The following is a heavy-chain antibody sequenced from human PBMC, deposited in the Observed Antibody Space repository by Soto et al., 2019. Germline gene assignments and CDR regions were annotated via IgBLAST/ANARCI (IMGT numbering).Heavy chain of an antibody. CDR1: GGTFSSYA. Sequence: QVQLVQSGAEVKKPGSSVKVSCKASGGTFSSYAISWVRQAPGQGLEWMGGIIPIFGTANYAQKFQGRVTITADEYTSTAYIELSSLRSEDKAVYYCARDSGGTTVAFGMDVWGQGTTVTVSS. D-gene: IGHD4-17*01. J-gene: IGHJ6*02. CDR2: IIPIFGTA. CDR3: ARDSGGTTVAFGMDV. V-gene: IGHV1-69*01.